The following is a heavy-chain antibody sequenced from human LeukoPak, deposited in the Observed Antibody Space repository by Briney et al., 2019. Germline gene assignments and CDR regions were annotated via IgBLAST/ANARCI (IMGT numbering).Heavy chain of an antibody. J-gene: IGHJ4*02. D-gene: IGHD1-1*01. CDR3: ARGGTLRSYYFDY. CDR2: ISSSSSYI. CDR1: GFTFSSYS. V-gene: IGHV3-21*01. Sequence: GGSLRLSCAASGFTFSSYSMNWVRQAPGKGLEWVSSISSSSSYIYYADSVKGRFTISRDNAKNSLYLQMNSQRAEDTAVYYCARGGTLRSYYFDYWGQGTLVTVSS.